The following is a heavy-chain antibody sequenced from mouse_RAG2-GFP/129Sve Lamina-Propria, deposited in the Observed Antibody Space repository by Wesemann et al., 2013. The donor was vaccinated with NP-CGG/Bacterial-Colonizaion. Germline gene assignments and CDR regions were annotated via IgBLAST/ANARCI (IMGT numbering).Heavy chain of an antibody. Sequence: VQLQQPGAELVKPGASVKLSCTASGFNIKDYYMHWVKQRTEQGLEWIGRIDPEDGETKYAPKFQGKATITADTSSNTAYLQLSSLTSEDTAVYYCASWLLKGNWYFDVWGTGTTVTVSS. D-gene: IGHD2-3*01. V-gene: IGHV14-2*01. J-gene: IGHJ1*03. CDR3: ASWLLKGNWYFDV. CDR1: GFNIKDYY. CDR2: IDPEDGET.